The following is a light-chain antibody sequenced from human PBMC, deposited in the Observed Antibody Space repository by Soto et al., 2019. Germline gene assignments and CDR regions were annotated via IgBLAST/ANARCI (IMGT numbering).Light chain of an antibody. CDR2: GAS. Sequence: EIVLTQSPGTLSLSPGERATLSCRASQSVSSSYLAWYQHKPGQAPRLLIYGASSRATGIPDRFSGSGSGTDFTLTISRLEPEDCAVYYCQQYGSSPYTFGQGTKLEIK. CDR1: QSVSSSY. CDR3: QQYGSSPYT. J-gene: IGKJ2*01. V-gene: IGKV3-20*01.